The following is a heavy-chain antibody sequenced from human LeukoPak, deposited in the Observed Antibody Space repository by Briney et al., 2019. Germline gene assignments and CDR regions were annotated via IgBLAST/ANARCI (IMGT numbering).Heavy chain of an antibody. J-gene: IGHJ4*02. CDR1: GFTASSNS. CDR2: IYSDNT. D-gene: IGHD4/OR15-4a*01. V-gene: IGHV3-53*01. CDR3: ARRAGAYSHPYDY. Sequence: GGPLSPSCPVSGFTASSNSMSWARQAPGKGLEWVSFIYSDNTHYSDSVKGRFTISRDNSKNTLYLQMNSLRAEDTAVYYCARRAGAYSHPYDYWGQGTLVTVSS.